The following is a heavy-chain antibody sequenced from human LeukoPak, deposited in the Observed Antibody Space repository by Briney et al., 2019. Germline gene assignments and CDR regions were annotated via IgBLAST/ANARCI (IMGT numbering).Heavy chain of an antibody. Sequence: ASVKVSCKASGYTFTSYGIGWVRQAPGQGLEWMGWINTYTDNTDYAQKFQGRVTMTTDTSTTTAYMELRSLRSDDTAVYYCARDLSGVTPYYYYYGMDVWGQGTTLTVSS. CDR2: INTYTDNT. D-gene: IGHD5-18*01. V-gene: IGHV1-18*01. CDR1: GYTFTSYG. J-gene: IGHJ6*02. CDR3: ARDLSGVTPYYYYYGMDV.